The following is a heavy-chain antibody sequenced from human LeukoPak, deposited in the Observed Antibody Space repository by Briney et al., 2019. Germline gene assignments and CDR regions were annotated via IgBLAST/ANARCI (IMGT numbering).Heavy chain of an antibody. J-gene: IGHJ4*02. Sequence: SETLSLTCTVSGGSISSHYWSWVRQPPGEGLEWIGYMYNSVTAYYNPSLKSRVTISPDTSKNQISLMLSSVTAADAAVYFCARAKGGTYLDRRVFDYWGQGTLVTVSS. V-gene: IGHV4-30-4*01. CDR3: ARAKGGTYLDRRVFDY. CDR2: MYNSVTA. CDR1: GGSISSHY. D-gene: IGHD1-26*01.